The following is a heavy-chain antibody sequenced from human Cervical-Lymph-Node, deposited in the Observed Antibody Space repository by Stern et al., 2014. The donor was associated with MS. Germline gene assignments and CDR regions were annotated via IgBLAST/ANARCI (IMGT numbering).Heavy chain of an antibody. Sequence: EVQLEESGGGLIQPGGSLRLSCAASGFTVSSNYMSWVRQAPGKGLERVSVIYSGGSTYYADSVKGRFTISRDNSKNTLYLQMNSLRAEDTAVYYCARDSSGYNYFDYWGQGTLVTVSS. V-gene: IGHV3-53*01. D-gene: IGHD5-24*01. J-gene: IGHJ4*02. CDR2: IYSGGST. CDR3: ARDSSGYNYFDY. CDR1: GFTVSSNY.